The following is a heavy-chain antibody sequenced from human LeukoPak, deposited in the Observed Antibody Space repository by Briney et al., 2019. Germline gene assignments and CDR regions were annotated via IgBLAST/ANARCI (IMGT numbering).Heavy chain of an antibody. J-gene: IGHJ3*02. V-gene: IGHV3-33*01. Sequence: PGRSLRLSCAASGFSFSSYAMHWVRQAPGKGLEWVAVIWYDGSRYYYADSVKGRITISRDNSKNTLYLQMNSLRAEDTAVYHCAREKDDAFDIWGQGTMVTVSS. CDR1: GFSFSSYA. CDR2: IWYDGSRY. CDR3: AREKDDAFDI.